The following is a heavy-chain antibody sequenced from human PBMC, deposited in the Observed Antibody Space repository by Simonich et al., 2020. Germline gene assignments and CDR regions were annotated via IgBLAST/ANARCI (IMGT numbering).Heavy chain of an antibody. V-gene: IGHV1-2*02. CDR1: GYTFTGYY. CDR3: ARVPDRVLNAGVTFDY. D-gene: IGHD2-2*01. J-gene: IGHJ4*02. Sequence: QVQLVQSGAEVKKPGASVKVSCKASGYTFTGYYMHWVRQAPGQGLEWMGWINPNSGGTNYAQEFQGRVTMTRDTSISTAYMELSRLRSDDTAVYYCARVPDRVLNAGVTFDYWGQGTLVTVSS. CDR2: INPNSGGT.